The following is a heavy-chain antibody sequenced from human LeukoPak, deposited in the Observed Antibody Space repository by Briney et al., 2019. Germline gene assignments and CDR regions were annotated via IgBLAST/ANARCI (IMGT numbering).Heavy chain of an antibody. CDR3: ARSTFGGVIAYDAFDI. J-gene: IGHJ3*02. CDR2: INHSGST. D-gene: IGHD3-16*02. CDR1: GGSFSGYY. Sequence: PSETLSLTCAVYGGSFSGYYWSWIRQPSGKGLEWIGEINHSGSTNYNPSLKSRVTISVDTSKNQFSLKLSSVTAADTAVYYCARSTFGGVIAYDAFDIWGQGTMVTVSS. V-gene: IGHV4-34*01.